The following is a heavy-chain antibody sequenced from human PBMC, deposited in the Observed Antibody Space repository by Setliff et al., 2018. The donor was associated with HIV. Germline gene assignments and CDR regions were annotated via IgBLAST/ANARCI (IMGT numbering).Heavy chain of an antibody. CDR3: VRRTSGRGVVAPAAFDI. D-gene: IGHD3-22*01. CDR2: VYYSGTT. CDR1: GGSLNSGTYY. Sequence: PSETLSLTCTVSGGSLNSGTYYWGWVRQPPGKGLEWIGNVYYSGTTYYNPSLKSRVTISVDTSKNQFSLKLKSVTTTDTGIYYCVRRTSGRGVVAPAAFDIWGQGTVVTVSS. V-gene: IGHV4-39*01. J-gene: IGHJ3*02.